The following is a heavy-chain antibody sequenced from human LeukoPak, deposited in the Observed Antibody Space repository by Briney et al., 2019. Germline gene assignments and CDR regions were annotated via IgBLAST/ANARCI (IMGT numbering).Heavy chain of an antibody. J-gene: IGHJ6*03. CDR2: IYYSEST. V-gene: IGHV4-39*07. Sequence: SETLSLTCTVSGGSISSSSYYWGWIRQPPGKGLEWIGSIYYSESTYYNPSLKSRVTISVDTSKNQFSLKLSSVTAADTAVYYCARAAGILYYYYMDVWGKGTTVTVSS. D-gene: IGHD2-2*02. CDR3: ARAAGILYYYYMDV. CDR1: GGSISSSSYY.